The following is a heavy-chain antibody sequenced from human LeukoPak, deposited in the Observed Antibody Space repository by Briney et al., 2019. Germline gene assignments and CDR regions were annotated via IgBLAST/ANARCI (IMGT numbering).Heavy chain of an antibody. CDR3: ARTLVEVPGHSDLFDF. V-gene: IGHV3-7*01. J-gene: IGHJ4*02. CDR1: GFSFSNFW. D-gene: IGHD2-2*01. CDR2: MNPDGSAT. Sequence: GGSLRLSCGASGFSFSNFWMSWIRQAPGKGLERVANMNPDGSATYYLDSVKGRFTISRDNAKTSVYLQMNSLRPDDTAVYYCARTLVEVPGHSDLFDFWGQGTLVTISS.